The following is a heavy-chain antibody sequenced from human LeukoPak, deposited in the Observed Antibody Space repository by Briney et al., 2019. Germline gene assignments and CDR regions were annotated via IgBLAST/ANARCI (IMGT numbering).Heavy chain of an antibody. CDR2: IYYSGST. CDR3: ARWDSSGWYYFDY. V-gene: IGHV4-59*08. J-gene: IGHJ4*02. Sequence: SETLSLTCTVSGGSISSYYWSWIRQPPGKGLEWIGYIYYSGSTNYNPSLKSRVTISVDTSKNQFSLKLSSVTAADTAVYYCARWDSSGWYYFDYWGQGTLVTVSS. D-gene: IGHD6-19*01. CDR1: GGSISSYY.